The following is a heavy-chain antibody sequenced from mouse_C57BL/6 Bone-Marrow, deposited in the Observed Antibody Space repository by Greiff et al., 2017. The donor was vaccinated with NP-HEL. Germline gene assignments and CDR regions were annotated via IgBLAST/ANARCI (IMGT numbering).Heavy chain of an antibody. CDR1: GYTFTSYW. CDR3: ARMAFITTVVDGAMDD. D-gene: IGHD1-1*01. J-gene: IGHJ4*01. CDR2: IHPNSGST. Sequence: VQLQQPGAELVKPGASVKLSCKASGYTFTSYWMHWVKQRPGQGLEWIGMIHPNSGSTNYNEKFKSKATLTVDKSSSTAYMQLSSLTSEDSAVYYCARMAFITTVVDGAMDDWGQGTSVTVSS. V-gene: IGHV1-64*01.